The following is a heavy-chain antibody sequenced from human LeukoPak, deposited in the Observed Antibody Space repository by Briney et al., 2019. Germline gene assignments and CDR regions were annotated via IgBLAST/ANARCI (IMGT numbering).Heavy chain of an antibody. CDR3: ARGRSGSHHFDS. J-gene: IGHJ4*02. CDR2: ISYDGSNK. CDR1: GFTFSNYA. Sequence: GKSLRLSCAASGFTFSNYAMHWVRQAPGKGLEWVAIISYDGSNKYYADSVKGRFTISRDNSKNTLYLQMNSLRADDTAVYYCARGRSGSHHFDSWGQGTLVTVPS. V-gene: IGHV3-30*04. D-gene: IGHD3-10*01.